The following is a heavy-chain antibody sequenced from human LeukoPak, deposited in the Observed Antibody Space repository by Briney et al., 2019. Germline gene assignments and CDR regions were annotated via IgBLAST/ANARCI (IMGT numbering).Heavy chain of an antibody. D-gene: IGHD4-11*01. CDR2: ISGSGGNT. Sequence: GGTLRLSCAASGFTFSTYGMNWVRQAPGKGLEWVSHISGSGGNTNYADSVKGRFTVSRDNSKNTLYLQMNSLRVEDTAVYYCAKARTHEYSNYNYWGQGTLVTVSS. CDR1: GFTFSTYG. CDR3: AKARTHEYSNYNY. J-gene: IGHJ4*02. V-gene: IGHV3-23*01.